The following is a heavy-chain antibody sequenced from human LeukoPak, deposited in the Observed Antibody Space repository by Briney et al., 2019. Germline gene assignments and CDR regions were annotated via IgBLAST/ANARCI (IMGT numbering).Heavy chain of an antibody. CDR2: INPTGGST. Sequence: GGSLRLSCAASGFTFSSYAMSWVRQAPGKGLGWVSAINPTGGSTYYADSVKGRFTISRDNSKNTLYLQMNSLRAEDTALYYCAMSWQYNWFESWRQGTLVTVSS. V-gene: IGHV3-23*01. CDR3: AMSWQYNWFES. D-gene: IGHD5-12*01. CDR1: GFTFSSYA. J-gene: IGHJ5*01.